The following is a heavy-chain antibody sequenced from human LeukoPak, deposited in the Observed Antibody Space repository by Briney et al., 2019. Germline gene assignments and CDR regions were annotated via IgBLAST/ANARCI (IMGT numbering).Heavy chain of an antibody. D-gene: IGHD4-17*01. CDR1: GFTFSSYS. J-gene: IGHJ3*02. CDR2: ISSSSSYI. Sequence: GGSLRLSCAASGFTFSSYSMNWVRRAPGKGLEWVSSISSSSSYIYYADSVKGRFTISRDNAKNSLYLQMNSLRAEDTAVYYCARDRELNYGDYGAFDIWGQGTMVTVSS. V-gene: IGHV3-21*01. CDR3: ARDRELNYGDYGAFDI.